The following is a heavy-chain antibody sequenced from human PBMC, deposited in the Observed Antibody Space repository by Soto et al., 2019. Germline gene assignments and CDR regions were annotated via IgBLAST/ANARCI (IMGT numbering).Heavy chain of an antibody. J-gene: IGHJ6*02. CDR1: GYSFTTYW. CDR2: INPGDSDI. CDR3: ARHEQFYYYYYGMDV. D-gene: IGHD4-4*01. V-gene: IGHV5-51*01. Sequence: PGESLKISCKASGYSFTTYWIAWVRQMPGKGLEWMGIINPGDSDIRYSPSFQGQVTISADNSISTAYLQWSSLKASDTAMYYCARHEQFYYYYYGMDVRGQGTAVTVS.